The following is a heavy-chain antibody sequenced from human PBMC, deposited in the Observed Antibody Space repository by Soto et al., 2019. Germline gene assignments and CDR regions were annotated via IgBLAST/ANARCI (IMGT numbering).Heavy chain of an antibody. D-gene: IGHD2-21*01. Sequence: QVQLVQSGAEVKKPGSSLKVSCKTSGVTFSTSGISWVRQGPGQGLEWMGGIIPLFGTPKYARKFQGRVSTTADDSATTTYLELSGLSSDDTAIYYCGRVSPSICGGGNCYRLDSYFDSWGRGPRSSSPQ. CDR3: GRVSPSICGGGNCYRLDSYFDS. J-gene: IGHJ4*03. CDR1: GVTFSTSG. V-gene: IGHV1-69*01. CDR2: IIPLFGTP.